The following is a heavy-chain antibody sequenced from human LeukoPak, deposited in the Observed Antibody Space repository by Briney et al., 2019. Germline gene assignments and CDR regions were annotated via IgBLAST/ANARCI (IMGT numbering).Heavy chain of an antibody. D-gene: IGHD6-13*01. CDR3: ARCNSAGRGYFDY. Sequence: GGSLRLSCAAPGFTLSSYGSDSGRQAPGKGLGWEAVIWYDGSNNYYADSVKGRFTISRDNSKNTLYLQMNSLRAEDTAVYYCARCNSAGRGYFDYWGQGTLVTVSS. CDR2: IWYDGSNN. J-gene: IGHJ4*02. CDR1: GFTLSSYG. V-gene: IGHV3-33*01.